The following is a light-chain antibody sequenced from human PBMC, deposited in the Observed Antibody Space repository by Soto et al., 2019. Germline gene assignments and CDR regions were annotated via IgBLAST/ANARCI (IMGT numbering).Light chain of an antibody. Sequence: EIVLTQSPGTLSLSPGEGATLSCRASQSLTNYLAWYQHKPGQAPRLLIYGASSRATGIPDRFSGGGSGTDFTLTISRLEPEDFAVYYRQQYRSTPRTFGQGTQVDIK. CDR2: GAS. V-gene: IGKV3-20*01. CDR3: QQYRSTPRT. CDR1: QSLTNY. J-gene: IGKJ1*01.